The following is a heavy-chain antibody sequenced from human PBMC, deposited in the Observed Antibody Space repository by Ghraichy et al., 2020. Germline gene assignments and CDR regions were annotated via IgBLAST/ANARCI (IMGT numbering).Heavy chain of an antibody. J-gene: IGHJ6*02. CDR3: ARVGGFLEWLQPNYYYGMDV. CDR2: IYYSGST. Sequence: SETLSLTCTVSGGSISSYYWSWIRQPPGKGLEWIGYIYYSGSTNYNPSLKSRVTISVDTSKNQFSLKLSSVTAADTAVYYCARVGGFLEWLQPNYYYGMDVWGQGTTVTVSS. D-gene: IGHD3-3*01. CDR1: GGSISSYY. V-gene: IGHV4-59*01.